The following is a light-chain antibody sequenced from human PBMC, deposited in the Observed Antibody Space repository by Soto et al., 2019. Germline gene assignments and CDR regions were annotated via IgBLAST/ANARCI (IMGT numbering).Light chain of an antibody. V-gene: IGKV3-20*01. CDR1: QSVDNNY. J-gene: IGKJ4*01. CDR2: DAS. Sequence: EIVLTQSPGTLSLSPGERATLSCRASQSVDNNYVAWYQQKPGQAPRVLMYDASSRATGIPDRFSGSGSVTDFTLTISRLEPEDFAVYYCEQYCSTPLTFGGGTKVEIK. CDR3: EQYCSTPLT.